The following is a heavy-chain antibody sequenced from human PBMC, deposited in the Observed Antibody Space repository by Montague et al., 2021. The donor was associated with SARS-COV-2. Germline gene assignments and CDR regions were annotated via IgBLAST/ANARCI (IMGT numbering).Heavy chain of an antibody. CDR3: ARGVVVPAAMSLYQGYYYYGMDV. D-gene: IGHD2-2*01. CDR2: IYYSGST. J-gene: IGHJ6*02. Sequence: TLSLTCPVSGGSISSGGYYWSWIRQHPGKGLEWIGYIYYSGSTYYNPSLKSRVTISVDTSKNQFSLKLSSVTAADTAVYYCARGVVVPAAMSLYQGYYYYGMDVWGQGTTVTVSS. CDR1: GGSISSGGYY. V-gene: IGHV4-31*03.